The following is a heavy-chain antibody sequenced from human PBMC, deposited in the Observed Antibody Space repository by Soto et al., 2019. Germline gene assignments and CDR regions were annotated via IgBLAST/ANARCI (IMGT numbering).Heavy chain of an antibody. V-gene: IGHV3-33*01. J-gene: IGHJ5*02. D-gene: IGHD3-10*01. CDR3: ARDRFGGTEGTNWLDP. CDR1: GFKFNSYG. CDR2: ISYDGSDT. Sequence: QEQLVQSGGGVVQPGRSLRLSCAASGFKFNSYGMHWVRQAPGKGLEWVAVISYDGSDTSYGDSVKGRFTISRDNSKNTLNLQMSSLRLDDTAVYYCARDRFGGTEGTNWLDPWGQGSLVTVSS.